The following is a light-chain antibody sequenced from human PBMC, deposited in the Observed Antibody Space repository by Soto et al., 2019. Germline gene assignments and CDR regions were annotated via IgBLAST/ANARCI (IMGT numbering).Light chain of an antibody. V-gene: IGLV2-14*01. CDR1: RTDIGDSNF. CDR3: ASFRSGTSLG. J-gene: IGLJ1*01. Sequence: QSALTQPAAVSGSPGQSVTISCTGPRTDIGDSNFISWYQQSPGKAPRLLIYEVNNRPSGVSRRFSGSKAGNTASLTISGLLEGDEADYFCASFRSGTSLGFGSGTKVTVL. CDR2: EVN.